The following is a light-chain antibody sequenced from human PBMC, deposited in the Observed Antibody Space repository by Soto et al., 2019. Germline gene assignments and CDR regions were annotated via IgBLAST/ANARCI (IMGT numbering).Light chain of an antibody. J-gene: IGKJ1*01. CDR3: QQHSNSPWT. CDR1: QSVTSNY. CDR2: AIS. Sequence: EIVLTQSPGTLSLSPGESAALSCMASQSVTSNYLVWYRPKPGQAPPLLIYAISSRAAGIPDSFNRSGSGTDFTLTITRLEPEDSAVYYCQQHSNSPWTFGQGTRVEV. V-gene: IGKV3D-20*02.